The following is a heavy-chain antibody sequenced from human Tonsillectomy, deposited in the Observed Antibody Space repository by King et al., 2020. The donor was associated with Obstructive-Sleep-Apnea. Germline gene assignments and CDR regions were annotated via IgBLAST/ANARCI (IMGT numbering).Heavy chain of an antibody. V-gene: IGHV3-30-3*01. CDR3: ARDRRDFYDSSGLDYGMDV. Sequence: VQMVESGGGVVQPGRSLRLSCAASGFTFSSYATHWVRQDPGKGLEWVASISYDGNNKYYAESVKGRFTISRDNSKNTLYLQMNSLRPDDTAVYYCARDRRDFYDSSGLDYGMDVWGQGTTVTVSS. J-gene: IGHJ6*02. CDR2: ISYDGNNK. D-gene: IGHD3-22*01. CDR1: GFTFSSYA.